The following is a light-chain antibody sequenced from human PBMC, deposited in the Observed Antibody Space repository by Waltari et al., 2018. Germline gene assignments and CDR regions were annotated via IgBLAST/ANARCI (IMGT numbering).Light chain of an antibody. V-gene: IGKV3-11*01. CDR3: QQRSNWPLHWT. CDR2: DAS. Sequence: EIVLTQSPATLSFSPGERATLPCRASQSVSSYLAWYQQKPGQAPRLLIYDASNRATGIPARFSGSGSGTDFTLTISSLEPEDFAVYYCQQRSNWPLHWTFGQGTKVEIK. CDR1: QSVSSY. J-gene: IGKJ1*01.